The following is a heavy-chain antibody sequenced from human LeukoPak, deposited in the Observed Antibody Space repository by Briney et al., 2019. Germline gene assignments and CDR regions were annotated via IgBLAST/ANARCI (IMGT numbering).Heavy chain of an antibody. Sequence: PGGSLRLSCAASGFTFSNYALSWVRQAPGKGLEWISAVSRSGDSTFYADSVKGRFTISRDNSKNTLYLQMNSLRAEDTAVYYCAKDSGSRTQRIDWGQGTLVTVSS. V-gene: IGHV3-23*01. CDR3: AKDSGSRTQRID. D-gene: IGHD6-13*01. CDR2: VSRSGDST. J-gene: IGHJ4*02. CDR1: GFTFSNYA.